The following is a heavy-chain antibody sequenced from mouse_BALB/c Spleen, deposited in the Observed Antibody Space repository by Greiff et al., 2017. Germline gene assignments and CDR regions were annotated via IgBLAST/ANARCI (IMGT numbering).Heavy chain of an antibody. Sequence: VKLVESGAELARPGASVKMSCKASGYTFTSYTMHWVQQRPGQGLEWIGYINPSSGYTNYNQKFKDKATLTADKSSSTAYMQLSSLTSEDSAVYYCAREGGDYAMDYWGQGTSVTVSS. J-gene: IGHJ4*01. CDR2: INPSSGYT. CDR3: AREGGDYAMDY. V-gene: IGHV1-4*01. CDR1: GYTFTSYT.